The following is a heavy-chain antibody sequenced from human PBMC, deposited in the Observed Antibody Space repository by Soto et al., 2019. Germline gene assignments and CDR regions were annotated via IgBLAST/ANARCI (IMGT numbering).Heavy chain of an antibody. CDR1: GGSFSGYY. Sequence: SETLSLTCAAYGGSFSGYYWSWIRQPPGKGLEWIGEINHSGSTNYNPSLKSRVTISVDTSKNQFSLKLSSVTAADTAVYYCARATYYYGMDVWGQGTTVTVYS. V-gene: IGHV4-34*01. CDR3: ARATYYYGMDV. CDR2: INHSGST. J-gene: IGHJ6*02.